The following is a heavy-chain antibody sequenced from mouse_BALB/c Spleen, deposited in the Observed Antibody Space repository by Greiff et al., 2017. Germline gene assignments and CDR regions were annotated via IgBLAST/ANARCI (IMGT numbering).Heavy chain of an antibody. V-gene: IGHV5-6*01. CDR3: ATLYDG. CDR2: ISSGGSYT. J-gene: IGHJ2*01. CDR1: GFTFSSYG. D-gene: IGHD2-12*01. Sequence: EVQLQESGGDLVKPGGSLKLSCAASGFTFSSYGMSWVRQTPDKRLEWVATISSGGSYTYYPDSVKGRFTISRDNAKNTLYLQMSSLKSEDTAMYYCATLYDGWGQGTTLTVSS.